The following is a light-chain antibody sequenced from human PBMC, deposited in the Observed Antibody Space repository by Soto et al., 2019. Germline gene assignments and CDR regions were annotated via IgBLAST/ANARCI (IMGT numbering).Light chain of an antibody. CDR3: SSFTTSSTPWV. J-gene: IGLJ3*02. CDR2: EVT. CDR1: SSDVGGYNY. Sequence: QSALTQPASVSGSPGQSITISCTGTSSDVGGYNYVSWYQQHPGKVPKLIIYEVTHRPSGVSDRFSGSKSGNTASLTISGRQAEDEADYYCSSFTTSSTPWVFGGGTKLTVL. V-gene: IGLV2-14*01.